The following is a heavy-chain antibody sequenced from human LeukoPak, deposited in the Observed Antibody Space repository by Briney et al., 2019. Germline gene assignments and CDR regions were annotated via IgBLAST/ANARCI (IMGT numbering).Heavy chain of an antibody. V-gene: IGHV4-39*07. Sequence: SETLSLTCTVSGGSISSSSYYWGWIRQPPGKGLEWIGSIYYSGSTYYNPSLKSRVTISVDTSKNQFSLKLSPVTAADTAVYYCARRVRSESPEPYYYYYYMDVWGKGTTVTVSS. D-gene: IGHD1-14*01. J-gene: IGHJ6*03. CDR1: GGSISSSSYY. CDR3: ARRVRSESPEPYYYYYYMDV. CDR2: IYYSGST.